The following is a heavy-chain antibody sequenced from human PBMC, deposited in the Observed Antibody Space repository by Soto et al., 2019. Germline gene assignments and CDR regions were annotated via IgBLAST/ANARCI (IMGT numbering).Heavy chain of an antibody. V-gene: IGHV4-4*02. CDR3: ARVRTTVNLYPYWYFDL. J-gene: IGHJ2*01. CDR2: IYHSGST. D-gene: IGHD4-17*01. CDR1: SGSISSSNW. Sequence: QVPLQESGPGLVKPSGTLSLTCAVSSGSISSSNWWSWVRQPPGKGREWIGEIYHSGSTNYNPSLKSRVTISVDKSKNQFSLKLSSVTAADTAVYYCARVRTTVNLYPYWYFDLWGRGTLVTVSS.